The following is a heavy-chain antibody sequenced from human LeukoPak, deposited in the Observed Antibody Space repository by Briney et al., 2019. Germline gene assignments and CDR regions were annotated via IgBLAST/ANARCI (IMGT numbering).Heavy chain of an antibody. CDR2: INAGNGNT. CDR3: ARDRLRLGDNWFDP. Sequence: GASVKVSCKASGYTFTTYTMHWVRQAPGQRLEWMGWINAGNGNTKYSQEFQGRVTITRDTSASTAYLELRSLRSDDTAVYYCARDRLRLGDNWFDPWGQGTLVTVSS. V-gene: IGHV1-3*01. J-gene: IGHJ5*02. CDR1: GYTFTTYT. D-gene: IGHD3-16*01.